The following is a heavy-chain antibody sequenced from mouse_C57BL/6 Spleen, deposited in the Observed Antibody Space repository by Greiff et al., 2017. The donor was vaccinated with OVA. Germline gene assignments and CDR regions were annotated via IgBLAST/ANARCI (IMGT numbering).Heavy chain of an antibody. V-gene: IGHV1-64*01. CDR2: IHPNSGST. D-gene: IGHD2-5*01. Sequence: QVQLQQSGAELVKPGASVKLSCKASGYTFTSYWMHWVKQRPGQGLEWIGMIHPNSGSTNYNEKFKSKATLTVDKSSSTAYMQLSSLTSEDSAVYYCARSAYSNYLDYWGQGTTLTVSS. CDR3: ARSAYSNYLDY. J-gene: IGHJ2*01. CDR1: GYTFTSYW.